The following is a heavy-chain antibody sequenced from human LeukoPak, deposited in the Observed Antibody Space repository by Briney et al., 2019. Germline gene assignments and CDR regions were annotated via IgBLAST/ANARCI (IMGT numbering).Heavy chain of an antibody. J-gene: IGHJ2*01. CDR2: ISAHNGNT. CDR3: ARLDTDMVYWYSDL. V-gene: IGHV1-18*03. CDR1: GYTFINYG. D-gene: IGHD5-18*01. Sequence: GSVKVSCKASGYTFINYGISWVRQAPGQGLEWMGWISAHNGNTNYAQKVQGRVTMTADISTSTAYMELRSLRSDDMAVYYCARLDTDMVYWYSDLWGRGTLVTVSS.